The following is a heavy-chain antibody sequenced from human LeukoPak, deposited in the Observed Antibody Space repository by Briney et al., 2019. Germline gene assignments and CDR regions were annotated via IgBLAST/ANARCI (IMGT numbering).Heavy chain of an antibody. Sequence: SQTLSLTCSVSGGSISSTGYYWSWIRQPAGKGLEWIGRIYSSGSTDYNPSLQSRVTISVDTSKNQFSLSLRSVTAAATAVYYCARGYTVTTNWGQGTLVTVSS. CDR1: GGSISSTGYY. D-gene: IGHD4-17*01. J-gene: IGHJ4*02. CDR2: IYSSGST. CDR3: ARGYTVTTN. V-gene: IGHV4-61*02.